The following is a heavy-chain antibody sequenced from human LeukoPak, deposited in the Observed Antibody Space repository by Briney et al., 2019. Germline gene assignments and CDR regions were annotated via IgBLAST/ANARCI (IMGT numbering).Heavy chain of an antibody. CDR1: GGSISSYY. V-gene: IGHV4-59*01. D-gene: IGHD6-6*01. J-gene: IGHJ1*01. CDR2: IYYSGST. Sequence: SQTLSLTCTVSGGSISSYYWSWIRQPPGKGLEWIGYIYYSGSTNYNPSLKSRVTISVDTSKNQFSLNLNSVTAADTAVYYCARGGAARLHFQNWGQGTLVTVSS. CDR3: ARGGAARLHFQN.